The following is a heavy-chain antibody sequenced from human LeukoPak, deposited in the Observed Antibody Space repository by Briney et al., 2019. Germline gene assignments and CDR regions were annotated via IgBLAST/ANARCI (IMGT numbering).Heavy chain of an antibody. D-gene: IGHD4-23*01. CDR2: IYHSRST. J-gene: IGHJ4*02. CDR1: GGAISSYY. CDR3: ATLTTVVTAYYFDH. V-gene: IGHV4-4*09. Sequence: PSETLSLTCTVSGGAISSYYWSWIRQPPGQGLEWIGYIYHSRSTDCNPSLKSRVNKSVDTSTSQFSLKLSSVTAADTAVYYCATLTTVVTAYYFDHWGQGTLVTVSS.